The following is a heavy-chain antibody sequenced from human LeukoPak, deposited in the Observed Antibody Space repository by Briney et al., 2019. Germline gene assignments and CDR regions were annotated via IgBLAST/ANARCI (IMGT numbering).Heavy chain of an antibody. CDR2: ISGSGGST. D-gene: IGHD3-10*01. J-gene: IGHJ4*02. CDR3: AKDREGDCYGSGTYNY. CDR1: GFTFSSYA. V-gene: IGHV3-23*01. Sequence: GGSLRLSCAASGFTFSSYAMSWVRQAPGKGLEWVSAISGSGGSTYYADSVKGRFTISRDNSENTLYLQMNSLRAEDTAVYYCAKDREGDCYGSGTYNYWGQGTLVTVSS.